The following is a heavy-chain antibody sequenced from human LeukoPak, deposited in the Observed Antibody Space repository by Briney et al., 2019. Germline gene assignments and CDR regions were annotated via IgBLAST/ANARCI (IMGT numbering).Heavy chain of an antibody. CDR2: ISSSGDYI. Sequence: GGSLRLSCAASGFIFSSYSMKWVRQAPGKGLEWVSSISSSGDYIYYADSAKGRFTISRDNAKNSLYLQMNSLRAEDTALYYCGLYYGSWSYYILAWGQGTLVTVSS. V-gene: IGHV3-21*01. CDR3: GLYYGSWSYYILA. D-gene: IGHD3-10*01. CDR1: GFIFSSYS. J-gene: IGHJ5*02.